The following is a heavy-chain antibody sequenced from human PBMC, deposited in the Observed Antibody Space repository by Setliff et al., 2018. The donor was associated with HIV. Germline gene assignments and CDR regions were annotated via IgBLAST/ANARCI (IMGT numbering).Heavy chain of an antibody. CDR1: GFTFSSYS. CDR3: ARYALAVPGYHNAFDI. V-gene: IGHV3-21*01. CDR2: ISSSSSYI. D-gene: IGHD6-19*01. Sequence: GGSLRLSCAASGFTFSSYSMNWVRQAPGKGLEWVSSISSSSSYIYYADSVEGRFTISRDNADNSLYLQMNSLRAEDTAVYYCARYALAVPGYHNAFDIWGQGTMVTVSS. J-gene: IGHJ3*02.